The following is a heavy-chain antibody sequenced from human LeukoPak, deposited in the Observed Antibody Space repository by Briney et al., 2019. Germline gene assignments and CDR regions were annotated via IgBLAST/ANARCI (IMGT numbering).Heavy chain of an antibody. CDR2: ISGSGGST. Sequence: GGSLRLSCAASGFTFSSYAMNWVRQAPGKGLEWVSAISGSGGSTYYADSVKGRFTISRDNSKNTLYLQMNSLRAEDTAVYYCARDHGNRYYYYMDVWGKGTTVTVSS. CDR1: GFTFSSYA. V-gene: IGHV3-23*01. D-gene: IGHD1-26*01. CDR3: ARDHGNRYYYYMDV. J-gene: IGHJ6*03.